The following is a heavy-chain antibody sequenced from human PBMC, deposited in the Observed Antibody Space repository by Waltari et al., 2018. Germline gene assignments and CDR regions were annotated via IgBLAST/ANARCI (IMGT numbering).Heavy chain of an antibody. CDR3: ARQDFYQSSGYRSFDY. Sequence: EVQLVQSGAEVKKPGESLKISCKGSGYSFTSYWIGWVRQMPGKGLEWMGVIYPGDSDTRYSPSFQGQVTISADKSTSTAYLQWSSLKASDTAMYYCARQDFYQSSGYRSFDYWGQGTLVTVSP. D-gene: IGHD3-22*01. CDR2: IYPGDSDT. J-gene: IGHJ4*02. CDR1: GYSFTSYW. V-gene: IGHV5-51*01.